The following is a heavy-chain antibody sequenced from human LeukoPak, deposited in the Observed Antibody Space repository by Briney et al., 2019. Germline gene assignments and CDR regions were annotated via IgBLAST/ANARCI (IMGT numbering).Heavy chain of an antibody. J-gene: IGHJ4*02. D-gene: IGHD5-24*01. CDR1: GFIFSSYW. CDR3: AREMATTLDY. CDR2: IKQDGSEK. V-gene: IGHV3-7*01. Sequence: PGGSLGLSCAASGFIFSSYWMSWVRQAPGKGLEWVANIKQDGSEKYYVDSVKGRFTISRDNAKNSLYLQMNSLRAEDTAVYYCAREMATTLDYWGQGTLVTVSS.